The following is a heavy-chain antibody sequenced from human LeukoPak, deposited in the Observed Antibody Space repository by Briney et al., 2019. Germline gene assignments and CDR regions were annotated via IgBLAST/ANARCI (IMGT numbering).Heavy chain of an antibody. CDR1: GDSISSYY. D-gene: IGHD6-19*01. CDR2: IYYRGST. CDR3: VRDGSGTGWYSGDY. J-gene: IGHJ4*02. Sequence: SETLSLTCTVSGDSISSYYWSWIRQSPGKGLEWIGYIYYRGSTSYNPSLKSRVTISIDTSTNQFSLKLSSVTAADTAVYYCVRDGSGTGWYSGDYWGQGILVTVSS. V-gene: IGHV4-59*01.